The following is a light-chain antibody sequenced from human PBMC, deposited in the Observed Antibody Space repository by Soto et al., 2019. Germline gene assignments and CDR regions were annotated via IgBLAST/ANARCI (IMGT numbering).Light chain of an antibody. CDR2: EVS. V-gene: IGLV2-14*01. Sequence: QSVLTQPASVSGSPGQSITISCTGTSSDVGSYNYVSWYQQHPGKAPKLMIYEVSDRPSGISSRFSGSKSGNTASLTISGLQTEDEADYYCSSYTSGSTLDYVFGTGTKV. CDR3: SSYTSGSTLDYV. J-gene: IGLJ1*01. CDR1: SSDVGSYNY.